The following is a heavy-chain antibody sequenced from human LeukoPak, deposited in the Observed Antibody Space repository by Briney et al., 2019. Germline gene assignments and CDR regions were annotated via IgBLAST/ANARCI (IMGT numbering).Heavy chain of an antibody. CDR2: IFPSDSDT. J-gene: IGHJ5*02. V-gene: IGHV5-51*01. CDR1: GYSFPNYW. CDR3: ARLTDYYDSSGYYRNYNWFDP. Sequence: GEPLKISCKGSGYSFPNYWIAWVRQMPGKGLEWMGIIFPSDSDTTYSPSFQGQVTISADKSVNTAYLQWNSLTASDTAMYYCARLTDYYDSSGYYRNYNWFDPWGQGTLVTVSS. D-gene: IGHD3-22*01.